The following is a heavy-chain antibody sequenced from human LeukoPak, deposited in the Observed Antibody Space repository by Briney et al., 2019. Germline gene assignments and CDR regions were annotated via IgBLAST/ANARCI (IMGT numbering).Heavy chain of an antibody. Sequence: SETLSLTCTVSGGSISNSYWSWIRQPPGRGLEWIGEVSYSGTTHDNPSLKSRVIMSVDTSKNHFSLQLSSVTAADTAVYFCARLGYYDILTGYQHDAFDIWGLGTAVTVSS. V-gene: IGHV4-59*08. CDR1: GGSISNSY. CDR3: ARLGYYDILTGYQHDAFDI. CDR2: VSYSGTT. J-gene: IGHJ3*02. D-gene: IGHD3-9*01.